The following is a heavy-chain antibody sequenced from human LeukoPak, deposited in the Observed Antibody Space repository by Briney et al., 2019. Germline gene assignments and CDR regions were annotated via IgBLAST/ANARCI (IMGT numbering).Heavy chain of an antibody. J-gene: IGHJ4*02. CDR1: GGSISSYY. CDR2: IYTSGST. D-gene: IGHD5-12*01. Sequence: SETLSFTCIVSGGSISSYYWSWIRQPAGKGLEWIGRIYTSGSTNYNPSLKSRVTMSVDTSKNQFSLKLSSVTAADTAVYYCARGPGVPVRGYSGYVHFDYWGQGTLVTVSS. V-gene: IGHV4-4*07. CDR3: ARGPGVPVRGYSGYVHFDY.